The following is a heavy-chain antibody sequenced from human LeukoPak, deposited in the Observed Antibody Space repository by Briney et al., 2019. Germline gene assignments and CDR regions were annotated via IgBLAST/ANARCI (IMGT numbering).Heavy chain of an antibody. Sequence: PSETLSLTCAVYGGSFSGYYWSWIRQPPGKGLEWIGEINHSGSTNYNPSLKSRVTISVDTSKNQFSLKLSSVTAADTAVYYCARVGYCSGTSCFPADYWGQGTLVTVSS. D-gene: IGHD2-2*01. V-gene: IGHV4-34*01. CDR1: GGSFSGYY. J-gene: IGHJ4*02. CDR3: ARVGYCSGTSCFPADY. CDR2: INHSGST.